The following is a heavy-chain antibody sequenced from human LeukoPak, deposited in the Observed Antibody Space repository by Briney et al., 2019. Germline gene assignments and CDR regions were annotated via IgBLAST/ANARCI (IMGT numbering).Heavy chain of an antibody. CDR1: GFTFSSYA. Sequence: GGSLRLSCAASGFTFSSYAMSWVRQAPGKGLEWVSAISGSGGSTHYADSVKGRFTISRDNSKNTLYLQMNSLRAEGTAVYYCAKAQGSGWYGGAFDIWGQGTMVTVSS. CDR2: ISGSGGST. J-gene: IGHJ3*02. CDR3: AKAQGSGWYGGAFDI. D-gene: IGHD6-19*01. V-gene: IGHV3-23*01.